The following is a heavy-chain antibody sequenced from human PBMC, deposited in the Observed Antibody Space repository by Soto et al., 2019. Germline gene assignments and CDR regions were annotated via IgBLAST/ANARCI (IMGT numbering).Heavy chain of an antibody. V-gene: IGHV3-23*01. CDR1: GFTFSSYA. D-gene: IGHD3-22*01. Sequence: GGSLRLSCAASGFTFSSYAMSWVRQAPGKGLEWVSAISGSGGSTYYADSVKGRFTISRDNSKNTLYLQMNSLRAEDTAVYYCAGDYYDSSGYYLDAFDIWGQGTMVTVSS. CDR3: AGDYYDSSGYYLDAFDI. J-gene: IGHJ3*02. CDR2: ISGSGGST.